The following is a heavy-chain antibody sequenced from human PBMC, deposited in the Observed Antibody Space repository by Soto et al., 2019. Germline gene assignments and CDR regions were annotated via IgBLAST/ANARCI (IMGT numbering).Heavy chain of an antibody. D-gene: IGHD1-26*01. CDR3: ARDTIVGAIYFDY. Sequence: QVQLQESGPGLVKPSQTLSLTCTVSGGSISSGGYYWSWIRQHPGKGLEWIGYIYYSGSTYYNPSLKRRVTISVDTSKNQFSLKLSSVTAADTAVYYCARDTIVGAIYFDYWGQGTLVTVSS. CDR2: IYYSGST. V-gene: IGHV4-31*03. J-gene: IGHJ4*02. CDR1: GGSISSGGYY.